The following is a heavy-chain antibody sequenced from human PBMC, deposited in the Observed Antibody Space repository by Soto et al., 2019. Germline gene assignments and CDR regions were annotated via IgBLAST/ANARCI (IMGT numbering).Heavy chain of an antibody. CDR3: AHRVLRTVFGLVTTTAIYFDF. D-gene: IGHD3-3*01. CDR1: GFSLTTSGVG. J-gene: IGHJ4*02. CDR2: IYWDDDK. V-gene: IGHV2-5*02. Sequence: QITLNESGPPVVSPTETLTLTCRFSGFSLTTSGVGVGWIRQSPGKAPEWLALIYWDDDKRYSAFLKRRLTISKDTSKNQVVLTVSDLDPTDTATYYCAHRVLRTVFGLVTTTAIYFDFWGQGTPVAVSS.